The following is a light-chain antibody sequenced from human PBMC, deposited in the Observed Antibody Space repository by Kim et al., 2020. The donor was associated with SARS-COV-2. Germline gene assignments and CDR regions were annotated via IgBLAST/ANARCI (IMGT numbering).Light chain of an antibody. CDR2: DAS. CDR3: QQRSNWYT. V-gene: IGKV3-11*01. Sequence: LSLSPGERATLSCRASQSISSYLAWYQQKPGQAPRLLIYDASNRATGIPARFSGSGSGTDFTLTISSLEPEDFAVYYCQQRSNWYTFGQGTKLEI. J-gene: IGKJ2*01. CDR1: QSISSY.